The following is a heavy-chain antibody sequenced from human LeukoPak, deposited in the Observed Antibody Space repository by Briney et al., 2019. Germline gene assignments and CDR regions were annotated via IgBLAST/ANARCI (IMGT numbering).Heavy chain of an antibody. CDR1: GGSLSGYY. D-gene: IGHD2-21*01. CDR2: INHSGST. J-gene: IGHJ5*02. CDR3: ARAVLWWWRINWFDP. Sequence: SETLSLTCAVYGGSLSGYYWSWIRQPPGKGLEWIGEINHSGSTNYNPSLKSRVTISVDTSKNQFSLKLSSVTAADTAVYYCARAVLWWWRINWFDPWGQGTLVTVSS. V-gene: IGHV4-34*01.